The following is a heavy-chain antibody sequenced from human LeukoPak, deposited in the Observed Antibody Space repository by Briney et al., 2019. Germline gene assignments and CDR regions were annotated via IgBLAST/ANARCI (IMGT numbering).Heavy chain of an antibody. CDR2: IYYSGST. J-gene: IGHJ4*02. Sequence: SETLSLTCTVSGGSISSYYWSWIRHPPGKGLEWIGYIYYSGSTNYNPSLKSRVTISVDTSKNQFSLKLSSVTAADTAVYYCARAGYSNYNFDYWGQGTLVTVSS. CDR3: ARAGYSNYNFDY. V-gene: IGHV4-59*01. CDR1: GGSISSYY. D-gene: IGHD4-11*01.